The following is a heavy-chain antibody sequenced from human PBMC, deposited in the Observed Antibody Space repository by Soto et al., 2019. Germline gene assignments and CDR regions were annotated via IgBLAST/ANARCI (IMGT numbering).Heavy chain of an antibody. CDR3: AMDYGDRPEYFKH. CDR2: ISPLKGRT. V-gene: IGHV1-18*04. J-gene: IGHJ1*01. CDR1: GYTFTSYG. Sequence: QVQLVHSGRVLKRPGASMKVSCKASGYTFTSYGISWVRQAPGQGLEWMAWISPLKGRTQYSQKAQGRVTLSTDTSSNTVYMEMTTLRVDDTAVYYCAMDYGDRPEYFKHWGQGTLVTVS. D-gene: IGHD4-17*01.